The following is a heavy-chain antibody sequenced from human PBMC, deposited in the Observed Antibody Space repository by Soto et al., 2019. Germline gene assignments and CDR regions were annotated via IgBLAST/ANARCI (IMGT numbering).Heavy chain of an antibody. D-gene: IGHD3-22*01. CDR3: AKDVYYYDSSGYLAPVDY. CDR2: ISYDGSNK. CDR1: GFTFSRYG. Sequence: GGSLRLSCAASGFTFSRYGMHWVRQAPGKGLEWVAVISYDGSNKYYADSVKGRFTISRDNSKNTLYLQMNSLRAEDTAVYYCAKDVYYYDSSGYLAPVDYWGQGTLVTVSS. J-gene: IGHJ4*02. V-gene: IGHV3-30*18.